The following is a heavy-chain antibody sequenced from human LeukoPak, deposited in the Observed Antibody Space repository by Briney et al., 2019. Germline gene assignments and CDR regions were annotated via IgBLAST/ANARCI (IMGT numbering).Heavy chain of an antibody. D-gene: IGHD3-22*01. V-gene: IGHV3-23*01. J-gene: IGHJ4*02. CDR3: ATLVFDSSGYSYFDY. CDR2: ISDTGGNT. CDR1: GFTFSRYA. Sequence: GGPLKPSCAPSGFTFSRYAMSGVRQAPGKGLEWLSVISDTGGNTYYTDSVKGLFTISRDNSRNTLYLQMNSLRVEDTAFYYCATLVFDSSGYSYFDYWGQGTLVTVSS.